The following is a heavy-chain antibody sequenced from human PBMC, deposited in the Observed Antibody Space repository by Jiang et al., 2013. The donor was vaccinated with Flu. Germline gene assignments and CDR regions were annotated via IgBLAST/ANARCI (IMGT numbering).Heavy chain of an antibody. J-gene: IGHJ4*02. CDR1: GYSFTSYW. V-gene: IGHV5-10-1*01. D-gene: IGHD5-24*01. CDR3: AGSRDGYNLGDY. CDR2: IDPSDSYT. Sequence: GAEVKKPGESLKISCKGSGYSFTSYWIGWVRQMPGKGLEWMGRIDPSDSYTNYSPSFQGHVTISADKSISTAYLQWSSLKASDTAIYYCAGSRDGYNLGDYWGQGTLVTVSS.